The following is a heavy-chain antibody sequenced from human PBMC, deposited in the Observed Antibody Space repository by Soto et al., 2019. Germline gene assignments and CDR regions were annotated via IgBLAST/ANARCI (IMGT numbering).Heavy chain of an antibody. J-gene: IGHJ4*01. D-gene: IGHD1-26*01. CDR2: TYYRSKWYY. CDR3: AGGEQYSGRIFDY. V-gene: IGHV6-1*01. CDR1: GVRVFRYSXG. Sequence: AISGVRVFRYSXGWYWFRKSQSRGLVWRGRTYYRSKWYYEYAISVRGRITINPDTPKNQYSLQLNSVTPEHTPLYFCAGGEQYSGRIFDYWGQGTLLTDSS.